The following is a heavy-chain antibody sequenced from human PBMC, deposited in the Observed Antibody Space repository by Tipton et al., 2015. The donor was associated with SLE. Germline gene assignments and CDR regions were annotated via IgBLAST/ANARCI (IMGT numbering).Heavy chain of an antibody. Sequence: SLRPSCAASGFTFSSYDMSWVRQAPGKGLEWVSAISDSGGSTYYADSVKGRFTISRDNSKNTLYLQMNSLKAEDTAVYYCASSGAYYVSFDYWGQGTLVTVSS. CDR3: ASSGAYYVSFDY. CDR1: GFTFSSYD. V-gene: IGHV3-23*01. J-gene: IGHJ4*02. D-gene: IGHD1-26*01. CDR2: ISDSGGST.